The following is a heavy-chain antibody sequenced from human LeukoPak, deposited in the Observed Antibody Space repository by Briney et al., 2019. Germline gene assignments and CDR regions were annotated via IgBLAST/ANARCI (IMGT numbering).Heavy chain of an antibody. CDR2: INQDGNRE. CDR3: ATTFPYCSDGTCAL. D-gene: IGHD2-15*01. CDR1: GITFSRYW. Sequence: GGSLRLSCTVSGITFSRYWMSWVRQAPGKGLEWVANINQDGNRENYVDSVKGRFSISRDNAKDSLFLQMHSLRAEDTAVYYCATTFPYCSDGTCALGGQGTLVTVSS. V-gene: IGHV3-7*01. J-gene: IGHJ4*02.